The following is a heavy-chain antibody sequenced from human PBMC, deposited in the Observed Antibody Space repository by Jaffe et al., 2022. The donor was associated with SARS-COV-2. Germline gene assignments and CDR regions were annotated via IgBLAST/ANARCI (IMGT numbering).Heavy chain of an antibody. CDR1: GYTFTSYG. J-gene: IGHJ6*02. CDR3: ARVRSSSEQYYYYYGMDV. V-gene: IGHV1-18*01. Sequence: QVQLVQSGAEVKKPGASVKVSCKASGYTFTSYGISWVRQAPGQGLEWMGWISAYNGNTNYAQKLQGRVTMTTDTSTSTAYMELRSLRSDDTAVYYCARVRSSSEQYYYYYGMDVWGQGTTVTVSS. D-gene: IGHD6-13*01. CDR2: ISAYNGNT.